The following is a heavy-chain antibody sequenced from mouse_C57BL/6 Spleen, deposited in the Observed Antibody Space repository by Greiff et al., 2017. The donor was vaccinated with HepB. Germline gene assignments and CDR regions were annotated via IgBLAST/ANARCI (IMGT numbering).Heavy chain of an antibody. Sequence: VQLQQPGAELVKPGASVKLSCKASGYTFTSYWMHWVKQRPGQGLEWIGMIHPNSGSTNYNEKFKSKATLTVDKSSSTAYMQLSSLTSEDSAVYYCAIYDGYYWYFDVWGTGTTFTVSS. D-gene: IGHD2-3*01. V-gene: IGHV1-64*01. J-gene: IGHJ1*03. CDR1: GYTFTSYW. CDR2: IHPNSGST. CDR3: AIYDGYYWYFDV.